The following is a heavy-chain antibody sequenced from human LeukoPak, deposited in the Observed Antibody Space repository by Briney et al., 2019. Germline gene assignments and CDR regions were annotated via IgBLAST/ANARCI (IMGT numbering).Heavy chain of an antibody. CDR1: GFAFNDYA. Sequence: PGRPLRLSCVASGFAFNDYAMHWVRQAPGKGLQWVLGINWNSEVIAYGESMKGRFSISRDNAKDSLYLQMSSLKVEDTAFYFCVKDTGVRDWSWSFDSWGPGTLVTVSS. CDR3: VKDTGVRDWSWSFDS. V-gene: IGHV3-9*01. D-gene: IGHD3/OR15-3a*01. J-gene: IGHJ5*01. CDR2: INWNSEVI.